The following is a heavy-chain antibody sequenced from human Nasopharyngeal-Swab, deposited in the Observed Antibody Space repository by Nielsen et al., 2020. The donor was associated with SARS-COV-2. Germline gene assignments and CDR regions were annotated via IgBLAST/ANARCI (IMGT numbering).Heavy chain of an antibody. J-gene: IGHJ4*02. CDR2: IWYDGSNK. Sequence: WIRQPPGKGLEWVAVIWYDGSNKYYADSVKGRFTISRDNSKNTLYLQMNSLRAEDTAVCYCARDSGGYCSGGSCYPHYYFDYWGQGTLVTVSS. CDR3: ARDSGGYCSGGSCYPHYYFDY. D-gene: IGHD2-15*01. V-gene: IGHV3-33*01.